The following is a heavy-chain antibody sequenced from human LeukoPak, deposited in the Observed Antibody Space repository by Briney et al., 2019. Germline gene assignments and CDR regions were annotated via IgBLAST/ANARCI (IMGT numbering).Heavy chain of an antibody. Sequence: SVKVSCKASGYTFTSYYMHWVRQAPGQGLEWMGGIIPIFGTANYAQKFQGRVTITADESTSTAYMELSSLRSEDTAVYYCVSGGYSYGVLGFDYWGQGTLVTVSS. J-gene: IGHJ4*02. CDR1: GYTFTSYY. D-gene: IGHD5-18*01. CDR2: IIPIFGTA. CDR3: VSGGYSYGVLGFDY. V-gene: IGHV1-69*13.